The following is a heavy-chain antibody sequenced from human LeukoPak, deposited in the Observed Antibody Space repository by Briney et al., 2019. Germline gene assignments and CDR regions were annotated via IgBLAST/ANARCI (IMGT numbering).Heavy chain of an antibody. J-gene: IGHJ4*02. D-gene: IGHD2-15*01. V-gene: IGHV3-23*01. CDR3: AKGAYCSGGNCYLGDLDY. CDR2: ITGSGGNT. CDR1: GFTFNIYA. Sequence: GGSLRLSCAASGFTFNIYAMSWVRQAPGKGLEWVSVITGSGGNTFYADSVKGRFTISRDNSKNTLYLQMNSLRVEDTAVYYCAKGAYCSGGNCYLGDLDYWGQGTLVTVSS.